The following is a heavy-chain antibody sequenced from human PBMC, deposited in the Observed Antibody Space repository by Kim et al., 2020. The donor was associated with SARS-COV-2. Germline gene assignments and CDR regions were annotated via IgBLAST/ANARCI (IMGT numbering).Heavy chain of an antibody. CDR3: ARDRVEQLWFRWFDP. V-gene: IGHV4-4*02. D-gene: IGHD5-18*01. J-gene: IGHJ5*02. Sequence: PSLKSRVTISVDKSKNQFSLKLSSVTAADTAVYYCARDRVEQLWFRWFDPWGQGTLVTVSS.